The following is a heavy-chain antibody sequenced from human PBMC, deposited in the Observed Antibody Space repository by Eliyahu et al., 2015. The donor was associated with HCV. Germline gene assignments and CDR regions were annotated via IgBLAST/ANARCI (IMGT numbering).Heavy chain of an antibody. V-gene: IGHV1-18*01. CDR2: VTAYNGDT. CDR3: ARAIGPVTNYYGLDV. Sequence: QVQLVQSGAEVKKPGASVRVSCKASGYTFSNYGVSWVRQAPGQGLEWMGWVTAYNGDTKYAQKFQGRVTMTTDTSASSAYMELRSLRSDDTAVYYCARAIGPVTNYYGLDVWGQGTTVTVSS. J-gene: IGHJ6*01. CDR1: GYTFSNYG.